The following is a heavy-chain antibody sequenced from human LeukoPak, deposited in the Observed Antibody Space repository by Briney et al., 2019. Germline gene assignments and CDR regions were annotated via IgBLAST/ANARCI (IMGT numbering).Heavy chain of an antibody. J-gene: IGHJ3*02. CDR2: INPNSGST. CDR1: GYTFTGYY. Sequence: ASVKVSCKASGYTFTGYYMHWVRQAPGQGLEWMGWINPNSGSTSYAQKFQGRVTMTRDMSTSTVYMELSSLRSEDTAVYYCARDYYDSSGYQSFFDAFDIWGQGTMVTVSS. V-gene: IGHV1-46*01. CDR3: ARDYYDSSGYQSFFDAFDI. D-gene: IGHD3-22*01.